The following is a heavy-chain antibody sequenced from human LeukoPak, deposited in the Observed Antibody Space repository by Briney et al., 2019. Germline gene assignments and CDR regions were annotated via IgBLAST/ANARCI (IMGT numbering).Heavy chain of an antibody. Sequence: ASVKVSCKASGYTFTSYDINWVRQATGQGLEWMGWMNPNSGNTGYAQKFQGRVTMTRNTSISTAYMELSSLRSEDTAVYYCARDFIVVGLLWGMDVWGQGTTVTVSS. CDR3: ARDFIVVGLLWGMDV. D-gene: IGHD3-22*01. J-gene: IGHJ6*02. V-gene: IGHV1-8*01. CDR2: MNPNSGNT. CDR1: GYTFTSYD.